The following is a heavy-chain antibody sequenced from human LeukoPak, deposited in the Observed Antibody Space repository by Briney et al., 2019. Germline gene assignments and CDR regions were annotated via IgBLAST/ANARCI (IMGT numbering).Heavy chain of an antibody. Sequence: GGSLRLSCAASGFTFDDYGMSWVRQAPGKGLEWVSGINWNGGSTGYVDSVKGRFTISRDNAKNSMYLQMNSLRAEDTAFYYCARDLFIEYQLFRWGPFHYWGQGTLVTVSS. V-gene: IGHV3-20*04. CDR3: ARDLFIEYQLFRWGPFHY. CDR1: GFTFDDYG. J-gene: IGHJ4*02. CDR2: INWNGGST. D-gene: IGHD2-2*01.